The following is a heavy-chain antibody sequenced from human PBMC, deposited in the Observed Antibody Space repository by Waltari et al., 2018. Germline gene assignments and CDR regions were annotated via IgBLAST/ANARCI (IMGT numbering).Heavy chain of an antibody. CDR3: ARDGDDVYYYYDYMDG. D-gene: IGHD1-1*01. V-gene: IGHV3-30*04. J-gene: IGHJ6*03. Sequence: QVQLVASGGVVFQPGWSLRLSCAASGFTFSSYAMHWVRQAPGKGLGWVAVISYDGRNKHYADSVKGRFNISRDNSRNTLYLQMNSLRAEDTAVYYCARDGDDVYYYYDYMDGWGKGTTVTVSS. CDR1: GFTFSSYA. CDR2: ISYDGRNK.